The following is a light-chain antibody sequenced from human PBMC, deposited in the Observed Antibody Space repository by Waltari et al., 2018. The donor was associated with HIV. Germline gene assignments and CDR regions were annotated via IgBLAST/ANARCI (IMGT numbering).Light chain of an antibody. CDR1: DSNIGSHA. CDR3: AAWDDGLNGVI. Sequence: QSVLTQSPSVSEAPGQSVTISCSGSDSNIGSHAVTWYQQFPGKPPRLLVYNDDLSLSGGSDRLSASKSGTSASLAINDLQSEHESHYYCAAWDDGLNGVIFGGGTKVTVL. V-gene: IGLV1-36*01. CDR2: NDD. J-gene: IGLJ2*01.